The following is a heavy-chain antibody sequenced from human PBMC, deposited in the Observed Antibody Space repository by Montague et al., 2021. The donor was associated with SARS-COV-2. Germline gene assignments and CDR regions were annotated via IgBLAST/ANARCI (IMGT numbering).Heavy chain of an antibody. CDR3: ARGRGWLVFDY. Sequence: SETLSLTCSVSGGSMSGYYWSWIRQPPGKGLEWIAYINHIGSTNHNPSLMSRVTISVDASKNQFSLKLKSMTPADTAVYYCARGRGWLVFDYWGQGNLVTVSA. CDR1: GGSMSGYY. J-gene: IGHJ4*02. D-gene: IGHD6-19*01. V-gene: IGHV4-59*01. CDR2: INHIGST.